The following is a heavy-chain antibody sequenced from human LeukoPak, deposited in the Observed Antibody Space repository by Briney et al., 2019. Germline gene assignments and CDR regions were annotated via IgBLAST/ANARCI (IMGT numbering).Heavy chain of an antibody. CDR1: GGSISSSSYY. CDR3: AGDPTMIVVVSGLGAFDI. V-gene: IGHV4-39*07. D-gene: IGHD3-22*01. J-gene: IGHJ3*02. Sequence: PSETLSLTCTVSGGSISSSSYYWGWIRQPPGKGLEWIGSIYYSGSTYYNPSLKSRVTISVDTSKNQFSLKLSSVTAADTAVYYCAGDPTMIVVVSGLGAFDIWGQGTMVTVSS. CDR2: IYYSGST.